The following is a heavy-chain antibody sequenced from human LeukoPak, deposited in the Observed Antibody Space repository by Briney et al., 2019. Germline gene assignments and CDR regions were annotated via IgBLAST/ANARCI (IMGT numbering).Heavy chain of an antibody. Sequence: PSETLSLTCTVSGGSISSYYWSWIRQPPGKGLEWIGYIYYSGSTYYNPSLKSRVTISVDTSKNQFSLKLSSVTAADTAVYYCARDSYGGLDYWGQGTLVTVSS. CDR3: ARDSYGGLDY. D-gene: IGHD4-17*01. V-gene: IGHV4-59*12. CDR1: GGSISSYY. J-gene: IGHJ4*02. CDR2: IYYSGST.